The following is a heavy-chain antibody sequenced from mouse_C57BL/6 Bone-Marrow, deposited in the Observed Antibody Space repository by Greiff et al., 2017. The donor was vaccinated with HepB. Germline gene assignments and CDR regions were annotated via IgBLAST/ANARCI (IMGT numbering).Heavy chain of an antibody. V-gene: IGHV7-3*01. Sequence: EVKLVESGGGLVQPGGSLSLSCAASGFTFTDYYMSWVRQPPGKALEWLGFIRNKANGYTTEYSASVKGRFTISRDNSQSILYLQMNALRAEDSATYYCARYHDYPHYYAMDYWGQGPSVTVSS. CDR1: GFTFTDYY. CDR2: IRNKANGYTT. CDR3: ARYHDYPHYYAMDY. D-gene: IGHD2-4*01. J-gene: IGHJ4*01.